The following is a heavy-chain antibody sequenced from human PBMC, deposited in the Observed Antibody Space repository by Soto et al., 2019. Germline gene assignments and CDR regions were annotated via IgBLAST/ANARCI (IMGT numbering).Heavy chain of an antibody. CDR1: GFTFSSYW. CDR2: INSDGSST. CDR3: ARDGVVYFIGGIAVAGPRPDYYYGMDV. J-gene: IGHJ6*02. V-gene: IGHV3-74*01. Sequence: GGSLRLSCAASGFTFSSYWMHWVRQAPGKGLVWASRINSDGSSTSYADSVKGRFTISRDNAKNSLYLQMNSLRDEDTAVYYCARDGVVYFIGGIAVAGPRPDYYYGMDVWGQGTTVTVSS. D-gene: IGHD6-19*01.